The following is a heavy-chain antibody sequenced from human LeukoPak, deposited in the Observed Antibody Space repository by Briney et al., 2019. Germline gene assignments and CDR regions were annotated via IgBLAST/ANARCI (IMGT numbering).Heavy chain of an antibody. J-gene: IGHJ4*02. CDR2: IYYAGNT. Sequence: NPSETLSLTCTVSGGSISSYYWGWIRQPPGKGLEWIGSIYYAGNTYYNPSLKSRVTISVDTSKNQFSLKLSSVTAADTAVYYCARANSGYDYEAGTHYFDYWGQGTLVTVSS. CDR1: GGSISSYY. CDR3: ARANSGYDYEAGTHYFDY. D-gene: IGHD5-12*01. V-gene: IGHV4-39*07.